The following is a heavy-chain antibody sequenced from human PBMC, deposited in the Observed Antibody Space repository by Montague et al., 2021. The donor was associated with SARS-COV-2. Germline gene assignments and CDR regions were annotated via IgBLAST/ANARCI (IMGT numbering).Heavy chain of an antibody. CDR2: IYASGIS. V-gene: IGHV4-4*07. CDR1: GGSTNNYY. Sequence: SQTLSLTCTVSGGSTNNYYWSWIRQPAGKGLEWIERIYASGISTYNPSLETRVTMSVDTSKNQFSLKLSSVTAADTAVYYCARGRFYYDSGELGSWGQGTLVTVSS. J-gene: IGHJ5*02. D-gene: IGHD3-22*01. CDR3: ARGRFYYDSGELGS.